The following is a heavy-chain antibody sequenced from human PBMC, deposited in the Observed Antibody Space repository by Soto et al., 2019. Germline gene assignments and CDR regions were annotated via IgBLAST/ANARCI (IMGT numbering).Heavy chain of an antibody. V-gene: IGHV3-48*02. CDR1: GFTFSSYS. D-gene: IGHD3-3*01. J-gene: IGHJ6*02. CDR2: ISSSSSTI. Sequence: PGGSLRLSCAASGFTFSSYSMNWVRQAPGKGLEWVSYISSSSSTIYYADSVKGRFTISRDNAKNSLYLQMNSLRDEDTAVYYCASIPRFLESNGRYHGMDVWGQGTTVTVSS. CDR3: ASIPRFLESNGRYHGMDV.